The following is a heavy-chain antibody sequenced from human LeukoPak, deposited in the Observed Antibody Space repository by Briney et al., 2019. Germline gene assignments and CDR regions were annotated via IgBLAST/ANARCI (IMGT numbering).Heavy chain of an antibody. D-gene: IGHD2-21*01. J-gene: IGHJ6*02. V-gene: IGHV3-30-3*01. CDR2: ISYDGSNK. Sequence: PGGSLRLSCAASGFTFSSYAMHWVRQAPGKGLEWVAVISYDGSNKYYADSVKGRFTIPRDNSKNTLYLQMNSLSAEHTAVYHCASVHIRQSYYYYYGMDVWGQGTTVTVSS. CDR3: ASVHIRQSYYYYYGMDV. CDR1: GFTFSSYA.